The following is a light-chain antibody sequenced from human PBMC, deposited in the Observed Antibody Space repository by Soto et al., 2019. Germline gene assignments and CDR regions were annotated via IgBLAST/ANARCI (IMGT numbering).Light chain of an antibody. V-gene: IGLV1-44*01. CDR1: SSNIGSNT. CDR2: SNN. Sequence: QSVLTQPPSASGTPGQRVTISCSGSSSNIGSNTVSWYQQLPQRAPKLLIFSNNQRPSGVPHRFSGSKSGTSASLAISGLQSEDEADYYCATWADGLNSYVFGTGTKLTVL. CDR3: ATWADGLNSYV. J-gene: IGLJ1*01.